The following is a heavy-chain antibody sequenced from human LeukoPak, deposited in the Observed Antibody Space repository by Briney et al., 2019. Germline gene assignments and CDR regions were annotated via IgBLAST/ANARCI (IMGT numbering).Heavy chain of an antibody. CDR2: IYYSGST. CDR1: GGSISSSNYY. J-gene: IGHJ5*02. CDR3: ARHPMIVVGNWFDP. Sequence: SETLSLTCTVSGGSISSSNYYWGWIRQPPGKGLEWIGTIYYSGSTYYNPSLKSRVTISVDTSKNQFSLKLSSVTAADTAVYYCARHPMIVVGNWFDPWGQGTLVTVSS. V-gene: IGHV4-39*01. D-gene: IGHD3-22*01.